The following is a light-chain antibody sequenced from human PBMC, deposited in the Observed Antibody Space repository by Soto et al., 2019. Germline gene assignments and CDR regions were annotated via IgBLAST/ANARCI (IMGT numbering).Light chain of an antibody. CDR3: HHYSSSPYS. V-gene: IGKV3-20*01. CDR1: QTVSSSF. J-gene: IGKJ2*03. CDR2: GSS. Sequence: ENVLTQSPGTLSLSPGERATLSCRASQTVSSSFLAWYQQKPGQAPSLLIYGSSSRASGIPDRFSGSGSGTDFTLTISRLEPEDFAVYYCHHYSSSPYSFGQGTKLQIK.